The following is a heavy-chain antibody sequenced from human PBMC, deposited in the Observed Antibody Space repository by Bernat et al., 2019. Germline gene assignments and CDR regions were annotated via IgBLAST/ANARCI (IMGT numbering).Heavy chain of an antibody. CDR2: IEHGGAT. CDR1: SASINSYW. D-gene: IGHD2-21*01. V-gene: IGHV4-4*02. Sequence: QVQLQESGPGLVKPSETLSLTCDVSSASINSYWWSWVRQPPGKGLEWIGEIEHGGATNYNPSLKSRVTISVDKSKNQFSLKLSSVTDADTALYYCARNGAYCIEVWGQGTTVTVS. J-gene: IGHJ6*02. CDR3: ARNGAYCIEV.